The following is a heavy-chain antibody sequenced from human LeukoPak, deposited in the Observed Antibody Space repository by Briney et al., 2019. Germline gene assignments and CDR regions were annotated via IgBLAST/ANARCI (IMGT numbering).Heavy chain of an antibody. J-gene: IGHJ3*02. CDR3: AQLAIYGSGSYYDAFDI. CDR1: GFTFDDYA. CDR2: ISWNSGSI. V-gene: IGHV3-9*01. Sequence: GRSLRLSCAASGFTFDDYAMHWVRQAPGKGLEWVSGISWNSGSIGYADSVKGRFTISRDNSKNTLYLQMNSLRAEDTAVYYCAQLAIYGSGSYYDAFDIWGQGTMVTASS. D-gene: IGHD3-10*01.